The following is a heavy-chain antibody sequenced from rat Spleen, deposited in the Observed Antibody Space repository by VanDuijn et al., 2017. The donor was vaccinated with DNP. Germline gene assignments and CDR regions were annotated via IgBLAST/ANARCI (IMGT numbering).Heavy chain of an antibody. CDR2: ITYDGGRS. CDR1: GFTFSDYY. Sequence: EVQLVESGGGLMQPGRSLKLSCAASGFTFSDYYMAWVRQAPTKGLDWVAYITYDGGRSFYGDSVKGRFTISRYNAKNTLSLQMNSLRSEDMATYYCARPMDYYSGGFAYWGQGTLVTVSS. V-gene: IGHV5-22*01. CDR3: ARPMDYYSGGFAY. D-gene: IGHD1-1*01. J-gene: IGHJ3*01.